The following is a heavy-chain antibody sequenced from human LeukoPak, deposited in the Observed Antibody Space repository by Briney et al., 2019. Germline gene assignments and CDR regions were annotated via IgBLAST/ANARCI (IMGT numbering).Heavy chain of an antibody. Sequence: SETLSLTCTVSGGSISSYYWSWIRQPAGKGLEWIGRIYTSGSTNYNPSLKSRVTMSVDTSKNQFSLKLSSVTAVDTAVYYCARVTDYYDSSGYRQLGWFDPWGQGTLVTVSS. J-gene: IGHJ5*02. D-gene: IGHD3-22*01. V-gene: IGHV4-4*07. CDR2: IYTSGST. CDR1: GGSISSYY. CDR3: ARVTDYYDSSGYRQLGWFDP.